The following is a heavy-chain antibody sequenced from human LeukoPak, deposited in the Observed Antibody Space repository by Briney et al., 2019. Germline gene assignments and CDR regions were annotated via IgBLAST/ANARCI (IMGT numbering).Heavy chain of an antibody. CDR3: ARGYCSSTSCSMEDYFDY. J-gene: IGHJ4*02. D-gene: IGHD2-2*01. CDR1: GGSISSGGYS. V-gene: IGHV4-30-2*01. Sequence: SETLSLTCAVSGGSISSGGYSWSWIRQPPGKGLEWIGYIYHSGSTYYNPSLKSRVTISVDRSKNQFSLKLSSVTAADTAVYYCARGYCSSTSCSMEDYFDYWGQGTPVTVSS. CDR2: IYHSGST.